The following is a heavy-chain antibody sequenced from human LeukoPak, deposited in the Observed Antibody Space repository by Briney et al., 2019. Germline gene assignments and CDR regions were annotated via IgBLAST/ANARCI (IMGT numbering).Heavy chain of an antibody. CDR3: ARLGYYYDSSGFYPDY. V-gene: IGHV3-74*01. J-gene: IGHJ4*02. D-gene: IGHD3-22*01. CDR2: VNSDGSST. CDR1: GFIFGNYW. Sequence: GGSLRLSCAAPGFIFGNYWMHWVRQVPGKGLVWVSRVNSDGSSTTYADSVKGRLTISRDNAKNTLYLQMNSLRTEDTAVYYCARLGYYYDSSGFYPDYWGQGTLVTVSS.